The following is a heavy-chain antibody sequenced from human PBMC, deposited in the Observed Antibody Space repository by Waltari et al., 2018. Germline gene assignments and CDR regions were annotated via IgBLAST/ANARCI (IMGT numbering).Heavy chain of an antibody. CDR2: VHHSGST. J-gene: IGHJ4*02. CDR1: GGSFSSNDW. CDR3: ARGFAGWPFDY. D-gene: IGHD6-19*01. V-gene: IGHV4-4*02. Sequence: QVQLKESGPGLVKPSENLSLACDGSGGSFSSNDWWSWVRQPPGKVLEWIGEVHHSGSTKYNPSLNSRVVMSVDTSKNQISLTMKSVTAADTAVYYCARGFAGWPFDYWGPGTLVIVAS.